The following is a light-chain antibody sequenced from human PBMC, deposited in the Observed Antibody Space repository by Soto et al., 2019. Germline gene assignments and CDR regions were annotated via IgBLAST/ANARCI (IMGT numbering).Light chain of an antibody. CDR2: EVF. CDR1: SSDVGAYDY. V-gene: IGLV2-14*01. J-gene: IGLJ1*01. CDR3: SSYTTSSARV. Sequence: QSVLTQPASVSGSPGQSITISCTGTSSDVGAYDYVSWYQQHPGKAPRLLIYEVFNRPSGVSDRFSGSKSANTASLTISGLLSEDEADYYCSSYTTSSARVFGTGTKLPS.